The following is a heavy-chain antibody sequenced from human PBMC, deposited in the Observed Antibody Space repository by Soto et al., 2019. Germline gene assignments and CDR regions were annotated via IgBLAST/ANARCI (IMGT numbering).Heavy chain of an antibody. CDR2: ISAYNGNT. V-gene: IGHV1-18*01. CDR1: GYSFTSYG. J-gene: IGHJ4*02. Sequence: ASVKVSCEASGYSFTSYGISWVRQAPGQGLEWMGWISAYNGNTNYAQKLQGRVTMTTDTSTSTAYMELRSLRSDDTAVYYCARDGNCSGGSCFPSPFDYCGQGTLVTVSS. D-gene: IGHD2-15*01. CDR3: ARDGNCSGGSCFPSPFDY.